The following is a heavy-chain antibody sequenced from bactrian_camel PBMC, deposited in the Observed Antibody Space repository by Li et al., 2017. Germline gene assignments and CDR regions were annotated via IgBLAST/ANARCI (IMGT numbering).Heavy chain of an antibody. CDR3: AADWRQLLATYPGQKCHWYGGNYAY. Sequence: HVQLVESGGGSVQAGGSLRLSCAASGYTYGVNCMGWLRQAPGKEREGVATVSGPNTLYADSVKGRFTISQDNSKGMLYLQMTNLKPEDTAIYYCAADWRQLLATYPGQKCHWYGGNYAYWGQGTQVTVS. J-gene: IGHJ4*01. CDR1: GYTYGVNC. D-gene: IGHD6*01. CDR2: VSGPNT. V-gene: IGHV3S53*01.